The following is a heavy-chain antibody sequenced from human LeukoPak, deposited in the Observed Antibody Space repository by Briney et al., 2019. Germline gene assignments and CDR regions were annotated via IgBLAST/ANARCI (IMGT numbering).Heavy chain of an antibody. CDR1: GGTFSSYA. J-gene: IGHJ4*02. V-gene: IGHV1-69*04. D-gene: IGHD1-26*01. CDR3: ARRGSGSYSENYFDY. Sequence: GASVKDSCKASGGTFSSYAISWERQAPGQGLEWMGRIIPILGIANYAQKFQGRVTITADKSTSTAYMELSSLRSEDTAVYYCARRGSGSYSENYFDYWGQGTLVTVSS. CDR2: IIPILGIA.